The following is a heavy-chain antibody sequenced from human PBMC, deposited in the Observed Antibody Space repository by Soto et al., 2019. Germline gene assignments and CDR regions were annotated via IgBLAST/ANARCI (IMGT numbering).Heavy chain of an antibody. Sequence: GGSLRLSCAASGFTFSSYWMSWVRQAPGKGLEWVANIKQDGSEKYYVDSVKGRFTISRDNAKNSLYLQMNSLRAEDTAVYYCARQQVVVVAATDAFDIWGQGTMVTVSS. V-gene: IGHV3-7*01. CDR1: GFTFSSYW. CDR2: IKQDGSEK. J-gene: IGHJ3*02. D-gene: IGHD2-15*01. CDR3: ARQQVVVVAATDAFDI.